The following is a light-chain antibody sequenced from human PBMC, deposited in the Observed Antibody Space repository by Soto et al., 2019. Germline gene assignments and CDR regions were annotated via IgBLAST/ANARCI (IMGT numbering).Light chain of an antibody. CDR2: LEGSGNY. Sequence: QSVLTQSSSASASLGSSVKLTCTLRSGHSSYIIAWHQQQPGKAPRYLMKLEGSGNYNKGSGVPDRFSGSSSGADRYLSISNLQSEDESDYYCETWDSNTRVFGGGTKLPVL. J-gene: IGLJ3*02. CDR1: SGHSSYI. CDR3: ETWDSNTRV. V-gene: IGLV4-60*03.